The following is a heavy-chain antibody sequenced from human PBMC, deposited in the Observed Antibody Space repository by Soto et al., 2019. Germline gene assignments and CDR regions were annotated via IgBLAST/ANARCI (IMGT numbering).Heavy chain of an antibody. CDR1: GGSISSSSYY. V-gene: IGHV4-39*02. J-gene: IGHJ4*02. D-gene: IGHD1-1*01. Sequence: SETLSLTCTVSGGSISSSSYYWGWIRQPPGKGLEWIGSIYYSGSTYYNPSLKSRVTISVDTSKNQFSLKLSSVTAADTAVYYRARDLQGIDYWGQGTLVTVS. CDR2: IYYSGST. CDR3: ARDLQGIDY.